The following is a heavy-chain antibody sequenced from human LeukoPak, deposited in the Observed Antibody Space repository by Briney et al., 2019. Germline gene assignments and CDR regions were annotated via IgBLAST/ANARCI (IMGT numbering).Heavy chain of an antibody. CDR3: ARSLWGPSEGWFDP. J-gene: IGHJ5*02. V-gene: IGHV4-59*01. CDR2: IYYSGST. Sequence: PSETLSLTCTVSGGSISSYYWSWIRQPPGKGLEWIGYIYYSGSTNCNPSLKSRVAISVDTSKNQFSLKLSSVTAADTAVYYCARSLWGPSEGWFDPWGQGTLVTVSS. D-gene: IGHD7-27*01. CDR1: GGSISSYY.